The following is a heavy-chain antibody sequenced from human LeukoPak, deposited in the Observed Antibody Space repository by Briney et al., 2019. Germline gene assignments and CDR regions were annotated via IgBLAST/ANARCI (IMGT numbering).Heavy chain of an antibody. CDR2: IYTSGST. V-gene: IGHV4-61*02. CDR3: ARHERAHYGDYVGY. CDR1: GGSISSGSYY. D-gene: IGHD4-17*01. J-gene: IGHJ4*02. Sequence: SETLSLTCTVSGGSISSGSYYWSWIRQPAGKGLEWIGRIYTSGSTNYNPSLKSRVTISVDTSKNQFSLKLSSVTAADTAVYYCARHERAHYGDYVGYWGQGTLVTVSS.